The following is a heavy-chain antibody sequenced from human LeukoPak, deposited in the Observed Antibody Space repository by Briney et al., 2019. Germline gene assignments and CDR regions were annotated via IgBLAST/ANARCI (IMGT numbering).Heavy chain of an antibody. CDR2: IIPIFGTA. CDR3: ARDRYGGNSYGWENWFDP. CDR1: GGTFSSYA. J-gene: IGHJ5*02. D-gene: IGHD4-23*01. Sequence: ASVKVSCKASGGTFSSYAISWVRQAPGQGLEWMGGIIPIFGTANYAQKFQGRVTITADESTSTAYMELSSLRSEDTAVYYCARDRYGGNSYGWENWFDPWGQGTLVTVSS. V-gene: IGHV1-69*01.